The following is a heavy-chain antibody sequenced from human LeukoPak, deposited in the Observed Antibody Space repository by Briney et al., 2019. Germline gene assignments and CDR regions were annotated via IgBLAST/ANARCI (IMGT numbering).Heavy chain of an antibody. J-gene: IGHJ4*02. D-gene: IGHD2-15*01. Sequence: SVKVSCKASGGTFSSYAISWVRQAPGQGLEWMGRIIPILGIANYAQKFQGRVTITADKSTSTAYKELSSLRSEDTAVYYCAPYCSGGSCYSLVYWGQGTLVTVSS. CDR1: GGTFSSYA. V-gene: IGHV1-69*04. CDR2: IIPILGIA. CDR3: APYCSGGSCYSLVY.